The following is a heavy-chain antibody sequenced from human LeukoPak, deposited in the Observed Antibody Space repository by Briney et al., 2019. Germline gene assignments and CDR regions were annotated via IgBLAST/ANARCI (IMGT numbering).Heavy chain of an antibody. CDR1: GYTFTSYY. Sequence: GPVKASCKASGYTFTSYYMHWVRQAPGQGLEWMGIINPSGGSTSYAQKFQGRVTMTRDTSTSTVYMELSSLRSEDTAVYYCARWWDDGSGYSYLYGMDVWGQGTTVTVSS. CDR2: INPSGGST. D-gene: IGHD3-22*01. J-gene: IGHJ6*02. CDR3: ARWWDDGSGYSYLYGMDV. V-gene: IGHV1-46*01.